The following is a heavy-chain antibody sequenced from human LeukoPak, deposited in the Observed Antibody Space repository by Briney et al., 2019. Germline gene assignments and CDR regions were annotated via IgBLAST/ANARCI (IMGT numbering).Heavy chain of an antibody. CDR1: GFTVSSNY. CDR2: IYSSGTT. V-gene: IGHV3-53*01. CDR3: ARGAAFSGSYSLDF. Sequence: GGSLRLXCAASGFTVSSNYMSWVRQAPGKGLGWVSVIYSSGTTFHAYSVKGRFTISRDNSKNTLFLQMSGLRDDDTAVYYCARGAAFSGSYSLDFWGQGTLVTVSS. D-gene: IGHD1-26*01. J-gene: IGHJ4*02.